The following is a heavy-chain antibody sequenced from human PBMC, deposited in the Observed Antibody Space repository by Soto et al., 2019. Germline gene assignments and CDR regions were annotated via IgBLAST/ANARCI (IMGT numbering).Heavy chain of an antibody. CDR3: AKAARGYTSGWYEYYFDY. D-gene: IGHD6-19*01. J-gene: IGHJ4*02. CDR1: GFTFSTYT. CDR2: ISYDGINK. Sequence: QVQLVESGGGVVQPGRSLRLSCAASGFTFSTYTMHWVRQAPGKGLEWVADISYDGINKYFADSVKGRFTISRDNSKNTLYRQMNSMRADDTAVYYCAKAARGYTSGWYEYYFDYWGQGTLVTVSS. V-gene: IGHV3-30-3*01.